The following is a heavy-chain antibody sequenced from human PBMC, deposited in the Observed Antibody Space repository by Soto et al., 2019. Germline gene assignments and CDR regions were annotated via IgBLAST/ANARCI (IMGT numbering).Heavy chain of an antibody. CDR2: IYYSGST. Sequence: ETLSLTCTVSGGSISSYYWSWIRQPPGKGLEWIGYIYYSGSTNYNPSLKSRVTISVDTSKNQFSLKLSSVTAADTAVYYCARHGMDYYDSSGYYYSPYYFDYWGQGTLVTVSS. D-gene: IGHD3-22*01. CDR1: GGSISSYY. J-gene: IGHJ4*02. V-gene: IGHV4-59*08. CDR3: ARHGMDYYDSSGYYYSPYYFDY.